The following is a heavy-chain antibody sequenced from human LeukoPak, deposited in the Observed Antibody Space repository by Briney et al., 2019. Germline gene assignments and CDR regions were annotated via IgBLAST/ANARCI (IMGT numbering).Heavy chain of an antibody. V-gene: IGHV4-30-4*08. CDR1: GGSISSGDYY. D-gene: IGHD6-13*01. J-gene: IGHJ4*02. CDR3: ARAQQQLAYDY. CDR2: IYYSGST. Sequence: SETLSLTCTVSGGSISSGDYYWSWIRQPPGKGLEWIGYIYYSGSTYYNPSLKSRVTISVDTSKNQFSLKLSSVTAADTAVYYCARAQQQLAYDYWGQGTLVTVSS.